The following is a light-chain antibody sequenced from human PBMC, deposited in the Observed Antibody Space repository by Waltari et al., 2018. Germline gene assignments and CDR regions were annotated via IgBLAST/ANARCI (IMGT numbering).Light chain of an antibody. CDR2: KAS. J-gene: IGKJ1*01. CDR3: KQYITYPWT. CDR1: QSVSTS. Sequence: DIQMTQSPSTLSASVGVRVTITCRASQSVSTSLAWYQQKPGKAPKVLIYKASSLESGVPLRFSGSGSGTEFTLTITSLQPDDVAIYSCKQYITYPWTFGQGTKVEVK. V-gene: IGKV1-5*03.